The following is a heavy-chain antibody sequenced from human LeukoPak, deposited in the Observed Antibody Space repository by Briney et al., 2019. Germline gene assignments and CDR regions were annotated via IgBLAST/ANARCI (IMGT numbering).Heavy chain of an antibody. Sequence: PGGSLRLSCAASGFTFSRYGMHWVRQAPGKGLEWVAVIWYDGNNKYYADSVQGRFTISRDNSKNTLHLQMNSLRAEETAVYRCERAPRIGATGAQFDYWGQGTLATVSS. CDR3: ERAPRIGATGAQFDY. CDR1: GFTFSRYG. J-gene: IGHJ4*02. CDR2: IWYDGNNK. D-gene: IGHD7-27*01. V-gene: IGHV3-33*01.